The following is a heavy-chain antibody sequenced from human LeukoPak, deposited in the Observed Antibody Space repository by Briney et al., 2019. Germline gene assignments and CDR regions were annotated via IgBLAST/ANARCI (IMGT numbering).Heavy chain of an antibody. D-gene: IGHD3-10*01. V-gene: IGHV3-7*01. Sequence: PGGSLRLSCAASGFTFSSYWMSWVRQAPGKGLEWVANIKQDGSEKYYVDSVKGRFTISRDNAENSLYLQMNSLRAEDTAVYYCARDALLWFGPQGFDPWGQGTLVTVSS. CDR3: ARDALLWFGPQGFDP. J-gene: IGHJ5*02. CDR2: IKQDGSEK. CDR1: GFTFSSYW.